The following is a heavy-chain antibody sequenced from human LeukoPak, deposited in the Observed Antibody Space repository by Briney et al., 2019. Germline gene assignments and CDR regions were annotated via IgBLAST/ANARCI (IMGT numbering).Heavy chain of an antibody. V-gene: IGHV4-4*07. CDR3: AHLVVAYCSGSNCHDALDF. CDR2: FCTSGTT. J-gene: IGHJ3*01. CDR1: GDSVTYYY. Sequence: SETLSLTCTVSGDSVTYYYWHWIRQPAGRGLEWIGRFCTSGTTNSNPSLKSRVTMSLDRSNNQISLKLTSVTAADTAIYFCAHLVVAYCSGSNCHDALDFWGPGTRVTVSS. D-gene: IGHD2-2*01.